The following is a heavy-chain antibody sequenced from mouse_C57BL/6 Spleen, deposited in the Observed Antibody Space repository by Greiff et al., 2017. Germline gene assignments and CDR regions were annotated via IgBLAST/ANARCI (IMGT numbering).Heavy chain of an antibody. CDR1: GYTFTSYG. V-gene: IGHV1-81*01. CDR2: IYPRSGNT. Sequence: VKVVESGAELARPGASVKLSCKASGYTFTSYGISWVKQRTGQGLEWIGEIYPRSGNTYYNEKFKGKATLTADKSSSTAYMELRSLTSEDSAVYFCARSGYGSSFDYWGQGTTLTVSS. CDR3: ARSGYGSSFDY. D-gene: IGHD1-1*01. J-gene: IGHJ2*01.